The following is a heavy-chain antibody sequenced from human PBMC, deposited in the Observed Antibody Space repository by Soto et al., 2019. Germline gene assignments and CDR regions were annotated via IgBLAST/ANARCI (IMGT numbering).Heavy chain of an antibody. V-gene: IGHV4-34*01. CDR1: GGSFSGYY. J-gene: IGHJ4*02. CDR2: INHSGST. Sequence: QVQLQQWGAGLLKPSETLSLTCAVYGGSFSGYYWSWSRQPPGKGLEWIGEINHSGSTNYNPSIKSRVTISVDTSKNQFSLKLSSVTAADTAVYYCARLGYCSSTSCYTEFDYWGQGTLVTVSS. CDR3: ARLGYCSSTSCYTEFDY. D-gene: IGHD2-2*02.